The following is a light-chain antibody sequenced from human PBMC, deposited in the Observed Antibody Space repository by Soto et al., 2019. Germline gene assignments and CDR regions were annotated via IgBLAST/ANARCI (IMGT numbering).Light chain of an antibody. J-gene: IGKJ2*01. CDR1: QSIRSY. CDR2: AAS. Sequence: DIQMTQSPSSLSASVGDRVTITCRASQSIRSYLNWYQQKPGKAPNLLIFAASSWQSGVPSRFSGGGSGTEFTLTISSLQPEDFATYYCQQSYSTPRTFGQGNKLEIK. CDR3: QQSYSTPRT. V-gene: IGKV1-39*01.